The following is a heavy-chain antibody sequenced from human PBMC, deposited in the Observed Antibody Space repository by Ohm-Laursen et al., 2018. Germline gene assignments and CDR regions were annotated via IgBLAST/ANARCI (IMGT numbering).Heavy chain of an antibody. V-gene: IGHV3-66*01. CDR1: GFSVSRNY. D-gene: IGHD2-8*01. CDR3: ATTTGVRFFDS. CDR2: IYAGGST. Sequence: GSLRLSCAAFGFSVSRNYMSWVRQAPGKGLEWVSVIYAGGSTYYADSVKGRFIISRDSSKNTLQFQMNGLRVEDTAVYFCATTTGVRFFDSWGQGTLVIVSS. J-gene: IGHJ4*02.